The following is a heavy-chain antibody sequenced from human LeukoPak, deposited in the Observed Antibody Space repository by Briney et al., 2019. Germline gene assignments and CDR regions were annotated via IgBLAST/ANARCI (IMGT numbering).Heavy chain of an antibody. CDR3: ARDNTTTGPFDY. V-gene: IGHV1-46*01. CDR2: IDPSGGST. D-gene: IGHD1-1*01. Sequence: GSVNVPCKASGYTFTNYYMHWVRPAPGQGLEWMGIIDPSGGSTSYSQIFQGSVTMTRDTSTSTVYMELSSLRSEDTAVYYCARDNTTTGPFDYWGQGSLGSVSS. J-gene: IGHJ4*02. CDR1: GYTFTNYY.